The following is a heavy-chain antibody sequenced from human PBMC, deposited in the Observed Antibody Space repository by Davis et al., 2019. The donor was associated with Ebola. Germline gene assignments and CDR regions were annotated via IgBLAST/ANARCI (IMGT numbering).Heavy chain of an antibody. Sequence: GESLKISCKGSGYSFTNYWITWVRQMPGKGLEWMGRIDPSDSYTNYSPSFQGHVTISVDKSISTAYLQWSSLKASDTAMYYCARPSFAFYMDVWGKGTTVTVSS. J-gene: IGHJ6*03. CDR1: GYSFTNYW. CDR3: ARPSFAFYMDV. D-gene: IGHD3-3*01. V-gene: IGHV5-10-1*01. CDR2: IDPSDSYT.